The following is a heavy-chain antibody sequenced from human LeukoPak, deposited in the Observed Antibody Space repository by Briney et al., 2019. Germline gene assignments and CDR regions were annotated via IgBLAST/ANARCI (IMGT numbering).Heavy chain of an antibody. CDR3: ARVPSSPYYYDSSGYSDY. J-gene: IGHJ4*02. V-gene: IGHV3-33*01. CDR1: GFTFSSYG. D-gene: IGHD3-22*01. CDR2: IWYDGSNK. Sequence: GGSLRLSCAASGFTFSSYGMHWVRQAPGKGLEWVAVIWYDGSNKYYADSVKGRFTISRDNSKNTLYLQMNSLRAEDTAVYYCARVPSSPYYYDSSGYSDYWGQGTLVTVSS.